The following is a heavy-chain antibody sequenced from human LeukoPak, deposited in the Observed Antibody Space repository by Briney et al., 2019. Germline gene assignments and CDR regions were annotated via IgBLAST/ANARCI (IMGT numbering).Heavy chain of an antibody. Sequence: PGGSLRLSCAASGFTFSSYGMHWVRQAPGKGLEWVAVIWYDGSNKYYADSVKGRFTISRDKSKNTLYLQMNSLRAEDTAVYYCARDSKAAAGLGRRYYYYYYMDVWGKGTTVTVSS. CDR1: GFTFSSYG. CDR3: ARDSKAAAGLGRRYYYYYYMDV. CDR2: IWYDGSNK. D-gene: IGHD6-13*01. V-gene: IGHV3-33*01. J-gene: IGHJ6*03.